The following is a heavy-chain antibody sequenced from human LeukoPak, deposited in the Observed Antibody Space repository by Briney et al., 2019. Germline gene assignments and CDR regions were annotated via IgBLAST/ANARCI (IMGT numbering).Heavy chain of an antibody. D-gene: IGHD3-10*01. V-gene: IGHV3-48*01. CDR1: GLTLSGYG. Sequence: GGSLRLSCVASGLTLSGYGMNWVRQAPGKGLEWLSYISTTMTTIYYADSVKGRFTVSRDNAKNSLYLQMNSLRTEDTALYYCAKGKNTGSYLSHVDYWGQGTLVTVSS. CDR2: ISTTMTTI. CDR3: AKGKNTGSYLSHVDY. J-gene: IGHJ4*02.